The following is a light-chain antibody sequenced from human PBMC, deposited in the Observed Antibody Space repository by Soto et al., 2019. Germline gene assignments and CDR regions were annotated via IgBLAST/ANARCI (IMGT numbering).Light chain of an antibody. J-gene: IGKJ1*01. CDR3: QQYGSSGT. CDR2: GAS. CDR1: QSVSNNY. Sequence: IVLTQSPGTLSLSPGGRATLSCMASQSVSNNYLAWYQQKPGQAPRLLIYGASNRATGIPDRFSGSGSGTDFTLTISRLEPEDFAVYYCQQYGSSGTFGQGTKV. V-gene: IGKV3-20*01.